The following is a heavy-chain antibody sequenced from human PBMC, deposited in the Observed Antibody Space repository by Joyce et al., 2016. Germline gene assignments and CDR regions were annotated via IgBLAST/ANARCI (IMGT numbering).Heavy chain of an antibody. Sequence: QVQLQQWGAGLLKPSGTLSLTCAVFGGSFIGYYWSWICQPPGKGLEWIGEITHSGSTNYNPPLESRVTISVDTSKNQFSLRLSSVTAADTAVYYCARGLSAFDYSNYAGYDYWGQGTLVTVSS. V-gene: IGHV4-34*01. CDR1: GGSFIGYY. D-gene: IGHD4-11*01. J-gene: IGHJ4*02. CDR3: ARGLSAFDYSNYAGYDY. CDR2: ITHSGST.